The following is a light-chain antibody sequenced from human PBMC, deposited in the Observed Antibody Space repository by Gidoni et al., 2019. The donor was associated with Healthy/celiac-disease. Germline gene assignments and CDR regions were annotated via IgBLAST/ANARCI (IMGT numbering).Light chain of an antibody. J-gene: IGKJ5*01. CDR3: QQRSNWPPTIT. V-gene: IGKV3-11*01. Sequence: ETVFSQSPATLSLSPGERATRSCRASQSVSSYLAWYQQKPGQAPRLLIYDAYNRATGIPARFSGSGSGTDFTLTISSIGPEDFAVYYCQQRSNWPPTITFXXXTRLEIK. CDR1: QSVSSY. CDR2: DAY.